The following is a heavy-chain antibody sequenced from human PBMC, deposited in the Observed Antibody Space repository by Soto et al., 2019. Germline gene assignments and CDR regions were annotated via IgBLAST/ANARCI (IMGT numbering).Heavy chain of an antibody. CDR1: GFTFSSYW. D-gene: IGHD3-22*01. J-gene: IGHJ6*02. Sequence: QPGGSLRLSCAASGFTFSSYWMHWVRQAPGKGLVWVSRNNSDGSSTSYADYVKGRITISRDNAKNTLYLQMNSLRAEDTAVYYCARTPEESPYDSSGSLPLYYYYGMDVWGQGTTVTVSS. CDR3: ARTPEESPYDSSGSLPLYYYYGMDV. CDR2: NNSDGSST. V-gene: IGHV3-74*01.